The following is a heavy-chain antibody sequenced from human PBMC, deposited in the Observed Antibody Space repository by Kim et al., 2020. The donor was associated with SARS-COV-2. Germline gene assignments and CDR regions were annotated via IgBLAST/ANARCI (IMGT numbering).Heavy chain of an antibody. D-gene: IGHD6-6*01. V-gene: IGHV3-11*01. J-gene: IGHJ6*02. CDR1: GFTFSDYY. CDR2: ISSSGSTI. Sequence: GGSLRLSCAASGFTFSDYYMNWIRQAPGKGLEWVSYISSSGSTIYYADSVKGRFTISRDNAKNSLYLQMNSLRAEDTAVYYCARDRAALFLIGLKRYAMDVWGQGTTVTVSS. CDR3: ARDRAALFLIGLKRYAMDV.